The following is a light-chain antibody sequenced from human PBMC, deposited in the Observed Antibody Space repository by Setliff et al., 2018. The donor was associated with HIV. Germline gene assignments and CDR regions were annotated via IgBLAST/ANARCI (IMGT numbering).Light chain of an antibody. Sequence: QSALAQPRSVSASPGQSVTISCTGTSSDVCNYNYVAWYQQHPGNAPKLMIYDVTKRPSGVPDRFSGSKSGNTASLTISGLQAEDEADYYCCSYADSYTSLYVFGTGTKGTVL. CDR2: DVT. V-gene: IGLV2-11*01. CDR3: CSYADSYTSLYV. CDR1: SSDVCNYNY. J-gene: IGLJ1*01.